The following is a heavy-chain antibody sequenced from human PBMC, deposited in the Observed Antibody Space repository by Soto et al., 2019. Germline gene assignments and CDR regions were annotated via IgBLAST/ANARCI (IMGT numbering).Heavy chain of an antibody. CDR2: IYYSGST. D-gene: IGHD5-12*01. J-gene: IGHJ6*02. CDR1: GGSISSGGYY. V-gene: IGHV4-31*03. Sequence: KASETLSLTCTVSGGSISSGGYYWSWIRQHPGKGLEWIGYIYYSGSTYYNPSLKSRVTISVDTSKNQFSLKLSSVTAADTAVYYCARDSRLVPYYYGMDVWGQGTTVTVSS. CDR3: ARDSRLVPYYYGMDV.